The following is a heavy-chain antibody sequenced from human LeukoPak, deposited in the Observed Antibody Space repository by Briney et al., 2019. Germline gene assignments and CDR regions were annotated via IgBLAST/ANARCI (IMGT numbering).Heavy chain of an antibody. CDR3: AKGMVQGASSLDY. D-gene: IGHD3-10*01. V-gene: IGHV3-66*01. Sequence: GGSLRLSCAASGFTVSNNYMNWVRQAPGKGLEWVSVIYSGGSTSYADSVKGRFTISRDNSKNTLYLQMNSLRAEDTAVYYCAKGMVQGASSLDYWGQGTLVTVSS. CDR2: IYSGGST. J-gene: IGHJ4*02. CDR1: GFTVSNNY.